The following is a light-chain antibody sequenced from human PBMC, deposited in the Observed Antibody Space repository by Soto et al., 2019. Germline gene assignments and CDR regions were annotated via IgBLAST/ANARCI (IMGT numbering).Light chain of an antibody. J-gene: IGKJ5*01. CDR1: RSVSSN. V-gene: IGKV3-15*01. CDR3: QQYNDWPPSIT. Sequence: EIVMTQSPATLSVSPGERATLSCRASRSVSSNLAWYQQKPGQAPRLLIYGAASRATGVPARFIGSGSGTEFTLTISSLQSEDFAVYSCQQYNDWPPSITCGQGTRLEIK. CDR2: GAA.